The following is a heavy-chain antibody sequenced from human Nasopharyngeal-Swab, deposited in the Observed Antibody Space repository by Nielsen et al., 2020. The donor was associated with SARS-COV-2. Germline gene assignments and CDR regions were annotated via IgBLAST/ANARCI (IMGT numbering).Heavy chain of an antibody. J-gene: IGHJ4*02. CDR3: ASLRADTPDFAY. CDR2: ISSDGSDK. D-gene: IGHD2-15*01. V-gene: IGHV3-30*03. Sequence: GESLKISCVASRFTFSRWPMHWVRQAPGKGLEWVTVISSDGSDKQYVDSVKGRSTISRDNSKNTLYLQVKSLRADDTGVYYCASLRADTPDFAYLGQGTLVTVSP. CDR1: RFTFSRWP.